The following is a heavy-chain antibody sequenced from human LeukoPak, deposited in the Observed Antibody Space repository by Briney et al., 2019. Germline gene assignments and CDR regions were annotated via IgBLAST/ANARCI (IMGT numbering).Heavy chain of an antibody. CDR2: IHHSGST. CDR1: GASVSSSNW. V-gene: IGHV4-4*02. Sequence: SETLSLTCAVSGASVSSSNWWIWVRQPTKKGLEWIGEIHHSGSTNYNPSLKSRVTMSVDTSKNQISLRLSSVTAADTAVYYCARGLYGSDSYWGQGNLVTVSS. CDR3: ARGLYGSDSY. D-gene: IGHD6-19*01. J-gene: IGHJ4*02.